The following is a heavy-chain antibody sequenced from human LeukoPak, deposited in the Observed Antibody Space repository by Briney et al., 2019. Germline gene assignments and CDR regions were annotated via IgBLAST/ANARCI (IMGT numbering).Heavy chain of an antibody. Sequence: RVASVKVSCKASGYTFTSYGISWVRQAPGQGLEWMGWISAYNGNTNYAQKLQGRVTMTTDTSTSTAYMELRSLRSDDTAVYYCARGGRWELPRPYAFDVWGQGTVVTVSS. CDR2: ISAYNGNT. CDR1: GYTFTSYG. J-gene: IGHJ3*01. CDR3: ARGGRWELPRPYAFDV. D-gene: IGHD1-26*01. V-gene: IGHV1-18*01.